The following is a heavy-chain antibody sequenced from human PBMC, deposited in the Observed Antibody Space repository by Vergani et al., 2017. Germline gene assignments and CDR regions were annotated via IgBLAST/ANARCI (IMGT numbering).Heavy chain of an antibody. CDR2: IYYSGST. V-gene: IGHV4-39*02. J-gene: IGHJ4*02. CDR1: GGSISSSSYY. CDR3: AGELVGITTVTTGLVDY. Sequence: QLQLQESGPGLVKPSETLSLTCTVSGGSISSSSYYWGWIRQPPGKGLEWIGSIYYSGSTYYNPSLKGRVTISVDTSKNQFSLKLSSVTAADTAVYYCAGELVGITTVTTGLVDYWGQGTLVTVSS. D-gene: IGHD4-17*01.